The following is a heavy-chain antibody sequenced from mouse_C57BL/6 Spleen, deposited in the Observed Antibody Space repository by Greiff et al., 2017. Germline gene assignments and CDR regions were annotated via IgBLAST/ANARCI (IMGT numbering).Heavy chain of an antibody. D-gene: IGHD2-12*01. CDR1: GFTFSSYA. Sequence: EVQVVESGEGLVKPGGSLKLSCAASGFTFSSYAMSWVRQTPEKRLEWVAYISSGGDYIYYADTVKGRFTISRDNARNTLYLHMSSLKSEDTAMYYCTRGDYYSPAYWGQGTLVTVSA. V-gene: IGHV5-9-1*02. CDR3: TRGDYYSPAY. J-gene: IGHJ3*01. CDR2: ISSGGDYI.